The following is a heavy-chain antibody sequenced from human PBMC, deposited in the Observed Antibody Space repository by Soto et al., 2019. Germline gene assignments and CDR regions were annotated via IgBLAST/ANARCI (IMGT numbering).Heavy chain of an antibody. V-gene: IGHV4-34*02. CDR2: IYHSGNT. Sequence: QVQLQQWGAGLLKPSETLSLTCAVNGGSFNDYYWAWIRQPPGKGLEWIGEIYHSGNTYYNPSLESRVIMSVDTSKKQFSLRLNSVPAADTAMYYCARVRRGFNRESWSYWYNGMDVWGQGTTVTVS. CDR3: ARVRRGFNRESWSYWYNGMDV. CDR1: GGSFNDYY. D-gene: IGHD3-16*01. J-gene: IGHJ6*02.